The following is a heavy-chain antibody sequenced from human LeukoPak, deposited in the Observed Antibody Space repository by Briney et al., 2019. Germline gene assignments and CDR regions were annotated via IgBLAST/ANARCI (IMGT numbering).Heavy chain of an antibody. Sequence: PGGSLRLSCAAPGFTFSSYEMNWVRQAPGKGLEWVSYISYSSSTIYYADSVKGRFTISRDTARNSLYLQMNSLRAEDTAVYYCARIAVAGGHFDYWGQGTLVTVSS. D-gene: IGHD6-19*01. CDR3: ARIAVAGGHFDY. CDR1: GFTFSSYE. V-gene: IGHV3-48*03. CDR2: ISYSSSTI. J-gene: IGHJ4*02.